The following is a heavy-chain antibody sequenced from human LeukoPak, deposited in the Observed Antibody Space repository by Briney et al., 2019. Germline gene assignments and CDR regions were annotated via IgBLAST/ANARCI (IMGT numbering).Heavy chain of an antibody. V-gene: IGHV5-51*01. CDR3: ARRSGMDTAMPLYYYYYMDV. CDR2: IYPGDSDT. J-gene: IGHJ6*03. Sequence: GESLKISCKGSGYSFTSYWIGWVRQMPGEGLEWMGIIYPGDSDTRYSPSFQGQVTISADKSISTAYLQWSSLKASDTAMYYCARRSGMDTAMPLYYYYYMDVWGKGTTVTVSS. D-gene: IGHD5-18*01. CDR1: GYSFTSYW.